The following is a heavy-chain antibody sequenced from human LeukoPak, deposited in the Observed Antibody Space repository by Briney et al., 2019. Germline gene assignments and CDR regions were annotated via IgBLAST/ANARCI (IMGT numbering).Heavy chain of an antibody. V-gene: IGHV4-59*01. J-gene: IGHJ5*02. D-gene: IGHD3-10*01. CDR3: ARGPTSYRGSANWFDP. CDR1: GGSISNYY. Sequence: PSETLSLTCTVSGGSISNYYWSWIRQPPGKGLEWIGFISYSGSTKYNPSLKSRVTISVDTSKNQFSLKPSSVTAADTAVYYCARGPTSYRGSANWFDPWGQGTLVTVSS. CDR2: ISYSGST.